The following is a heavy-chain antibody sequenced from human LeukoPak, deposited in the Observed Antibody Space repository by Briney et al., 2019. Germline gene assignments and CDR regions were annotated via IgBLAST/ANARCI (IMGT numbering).Heavy chain of an antibody. V-gene: IGHV3-23*01. CDR1: GFGFSSFA. D-gene: IGHD6-13*01. J-gene: IGHJ4*02. CDR2: ISGSGGST. CDR3: AKDTSSSWYEYYFDY. Sequence: GGSLRLSCAASGFGFSSFAMSWVRQAPGKGLEWVSAISGSGGSTYYADSVKGRFTISRDNSKNTLYLQMNSLRAEDTAVYYCAKDTSSSWYEYYFDYWGQGTLVTVSS.